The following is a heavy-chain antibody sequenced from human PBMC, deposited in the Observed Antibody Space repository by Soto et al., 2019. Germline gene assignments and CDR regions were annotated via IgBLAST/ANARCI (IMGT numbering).Heavy chain of an antibody. D-gene: IGHD3-10*01. J-gene: IGHJ4*02. CDR1: GFTLSSET. CDR3: ATELGENPASPFDA. V-gene: IGHV1-69*01. Sequence: QGQLVQSGADVKKPGSWVKVSCKASGFTLSSETLGWVRQAHGQGLEWVGGIIPLFGTASDAQKFQGRVTMTADESTSTVYMELSSLISDDTAVYFCATELGENPASPFDAWGQGTLVTVAA. CDR2: IIPLFGTA.